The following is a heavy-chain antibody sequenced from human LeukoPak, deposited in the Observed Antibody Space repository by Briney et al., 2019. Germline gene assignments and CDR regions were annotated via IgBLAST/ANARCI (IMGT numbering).Heavy chain of an antibody. CDR3: ARVTGYMTEDYFDY. V-gene: IGHV1-18*04. CDR1: CYTFSSYG. CDR2: NSTYNGNT. Sequence: ASVKVSCKASCYTFSSYGISWVRQAPGRGLEWMGWNSTYNGNTNYAQNLQGRVTMTTDTSTSTAYMELRSLRSDDTAVYYCARVTGYMTEDYFDYWGQGTLITVSS. J-gene: IGHJ4*02. D-gene: IGHD6-13*01.